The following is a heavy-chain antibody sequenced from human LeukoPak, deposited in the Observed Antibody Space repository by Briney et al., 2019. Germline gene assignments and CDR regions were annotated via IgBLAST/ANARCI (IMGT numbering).Heavy chain of an antibody. CDR3: ARAGARQIAAVGY. J-gene: IGHJ4*02. CDR2: MNPNSGNT. V-gene: IGHV1-8*01. Sequence: VASVKVSCKASGYTFTSYDINWVRQATGQGLEWMGWMNPNSGNTGYAQKFQGRVTMTRNTSMSTAYMELSSLRSEDTAVYYCARAGARQIAAVGYWGQGTLVTVSS. D-gene: IGHD6-13*01. CDR1: GYTFTSYD.